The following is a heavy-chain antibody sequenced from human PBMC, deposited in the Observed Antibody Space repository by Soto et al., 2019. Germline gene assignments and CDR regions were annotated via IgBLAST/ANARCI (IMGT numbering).Heavy chain of an antibody. V-gene: IGHV3-23*01. CDR2: ISGSGGST. CDR1: GFIFSSYA. D-gene: IGHD6-19*01. CDR3: AKTFPGSSGWYYFDY. J-gene: IGHJ4*02. Sequence: PGGSLRLSCAASGFIFSSYAMSWVRQAPGKGLEWVSAISGSGGSTYYADSVKGRFTISRDNSKNTLYLQMNSLRAEDTAVYYCAKTFPGSSGWYYFDYWGQGTLVTVSS.